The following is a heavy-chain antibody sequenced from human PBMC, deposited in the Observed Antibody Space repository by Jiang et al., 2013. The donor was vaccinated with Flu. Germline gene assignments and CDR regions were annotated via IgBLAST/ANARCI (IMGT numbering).Heavy chain of an antibody. Sequence: NYAQNFQGRVTITADKSTSTAYMELSSLRSEDTAVYYCARDQYGDYVDYYYGMDVWGQGTTVTVSS. D-gene: IGHD4-17*01. CDR3: ARDQYGDYVDYYYGMDV. V-gene: IGHV1-69*04. J-gene: IGHJ6*02.